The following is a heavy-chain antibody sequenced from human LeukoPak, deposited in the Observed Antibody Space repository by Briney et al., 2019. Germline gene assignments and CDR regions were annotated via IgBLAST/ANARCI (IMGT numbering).Heavy chain of an antibody. J-gene: IGHJ5*02. V-gene: IGHV3-21*01. CDR1: GFTFSSYT. Sequence: PGGSLRLSCAASGFTFSSYTMNWVRLAPGKGLEWVSSISRSNIYKYYADSVKGRFTISRDNAKNSLYLQMNGLRAEDTAVYYCARGATDVTRWFDPWGQGTRVTVSS. CDR2: ISRSNIYK. CDR3: ARGATDVTRWFDP. D-gene: IGHD1-1*01.